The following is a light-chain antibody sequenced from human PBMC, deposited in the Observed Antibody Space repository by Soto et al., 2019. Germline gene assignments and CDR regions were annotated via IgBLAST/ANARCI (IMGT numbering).Light chain of an antibody. CDR3: QQYHNWWA. CDR1: QSISSN. V-gene: IGKV3-15*01. Sequence: EIVMTQSPGTLSVSPGQRVTLSCRASQSISSNLAWYQQKPGQAPRLLIYDTFTRATGIPGRFSGSGSGTEFTLTISSLQSEDFAVYYCQQYHNWWAFGQGTKVEIK. CDR2: DTF. J-gene: IGKJ1*01.